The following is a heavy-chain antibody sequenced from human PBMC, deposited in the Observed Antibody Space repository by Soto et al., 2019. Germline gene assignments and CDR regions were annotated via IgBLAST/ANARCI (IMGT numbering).Heavy chain of an antibody. CDR3: ARGHIAAAGTGWSY. V-gene: IGHV4-34*01. Sequence: QVQLQQWGAGLLKPSETLSLTCAVYGGSFSGYYWSWIRQPPGKGLEWIGEINHSGSTNYNPSLKSRVTISVDTSKNQFSLKLSSVTAADTAVYYCARGHIAAAGTGWSYWGQGTLVTVSS. D-gene: IGHD6-13*01. CDR1: GGSFSGYY. CDR2: INHSGST. J-gene: IGHJ4*02.